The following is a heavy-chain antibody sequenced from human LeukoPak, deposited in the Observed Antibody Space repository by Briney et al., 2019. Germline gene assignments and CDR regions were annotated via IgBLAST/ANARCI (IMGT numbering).Heavy chain of an antibody. D-gene: IGHD4-11*01. Sequence: GGSLRLSCAASGFPLSSYDMSWVRQAPGKGLEWISAIGGGGDSTYYADSVKGRFTISRDNSKNALFLQMTSLRAEDTAVYYCAKSATTVDFKYWGQGTLVTVSS. CDR3: AKSATTVDFKY. V-gene: IGHV3-23*01. CDR2: IGGGGDST. CDR1: GFPLSSYD. J-gene: IGHJ4*02.